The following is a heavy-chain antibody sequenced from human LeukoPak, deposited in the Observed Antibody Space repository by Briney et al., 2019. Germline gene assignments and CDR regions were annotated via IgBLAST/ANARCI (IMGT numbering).Heavy chain of an antibody. CDR2: ISYDGSK. CDR3: ARDARLEYCSSTNCYAYYFDY. V-gene: IGHV3-30*04. J-gene: IGHJ4*02. CDR1: GFTFSSYA. D-gene: IGHD2-2*01. Sequence: GRSLRLSCAASGFTFSSYAMHWVRQAPGKGLEWVAVISYDGSKYYADSVKGRFTISRDNSKNTLYLQMNSLRAEDTAVYYCARDARLEYCSSTNCYAYYFDYWGQGTLVTVSS.